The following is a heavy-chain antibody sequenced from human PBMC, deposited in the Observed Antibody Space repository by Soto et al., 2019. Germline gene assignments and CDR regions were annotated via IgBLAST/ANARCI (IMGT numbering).Heavy chain of an antibody. D-gene: IGHD2-2*01. CDR2: INPNSGGT. CDR1: GYTFTGYY. CDR3: ARDSEGPGSYYGMDV. Sequence: ASVKVSCKASGYTFTGYYMHWVRQAPGQGLEWMGWINPNSGGTNYAQKFQGWVTMTRDTSISTAYMELSRLRSDDTAVYYCARDSEGPGSYYGMDVWGQGTTVAVS. V-gene: IGHV1-2*04. J-gene: IGHJ6*02.